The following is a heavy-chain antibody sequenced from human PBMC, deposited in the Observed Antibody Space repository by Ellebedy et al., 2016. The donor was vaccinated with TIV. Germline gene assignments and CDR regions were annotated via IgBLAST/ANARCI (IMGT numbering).Heavy chain of an antibody. CDR3: ARPLRSTVTTSIYFDY. Sequence: SETLSLTXSVSGDSISSSSYFWGWIRQPPGKGLDWIGIIYYSGSTYYNPSLNSRVTISIDTSKNQFSPNLSSVTAADTAVYYCARPLRSTVTTSIYFDYWGQGTLVTVSS. V-gene: IGHV4-39*01. D-gene: IGHD4-17*01. CDR1: GDSISSSSYF. CDR2: IYYSGST. J-gene: IGHJ4*02.